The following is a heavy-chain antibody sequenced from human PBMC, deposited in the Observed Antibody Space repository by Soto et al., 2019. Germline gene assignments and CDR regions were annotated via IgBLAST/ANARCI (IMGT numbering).Heavy chain of an antibody. CDR2: ISAYNGNT. D-gene: IGHD3-16*01. V-gene: IGHV1-18*04. Sequence: QVQLVQSGAEVNKPGASVKVSCKASGYTFTSYGISWVRQAPGQGLEWMGWISAYNGNTNYAQKLQGRVTMTTDTPTSKAYMELRSLSSDDTVVKYGARTGELDYYYYGRDVWGQGTTVTVS. CDR3: ARTGELDYYYYGRDV. CDR1: GYTFTSYG. J-gene: IGHJ6*02.